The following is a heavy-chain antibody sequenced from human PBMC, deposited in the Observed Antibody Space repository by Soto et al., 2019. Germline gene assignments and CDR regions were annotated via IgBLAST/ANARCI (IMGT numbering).Heavy chain of an antibody. CDR3: ARARQWLVYYYYYGMEV. CDR2: INHSGST. V-gene: IGHV4-34*01. J-gene: IGHJ6*02. D-gene: IGHD6-19*01. Sequence: SETLSLTCAVYGGSFSGYYWSWIRQPPGKGLEWIGEINHSGSTNYNPSLKSRVTISVDTSKNQFSLKLSSVTAADTAVYYCARARQWLVYYYYYGMEVWGQGTTVTVSS. CDR1: GGSFSGYY.